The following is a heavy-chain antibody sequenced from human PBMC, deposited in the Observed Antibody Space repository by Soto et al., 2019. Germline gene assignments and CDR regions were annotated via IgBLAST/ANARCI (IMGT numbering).Heavy chain of an antibody. J-gene: IGHJ4*02. V-gene: IGHV3-30*03. CDR2: ISYDGSNK. CDR3: ASTRTYSSSSSLDY. CDR1: GLTFSSYG. Sequence: PGGSLRLSCAASGLTFSSYGMHWVRQAPGKGLEWVAVISYDGSNKYYADSVKGRFTISRDNSKNTLYLQMNSLRAEDTAVYYCASTRTYSSSSSLDYWGQGTLVTVSS. D-gene: IGHD6-6*01.